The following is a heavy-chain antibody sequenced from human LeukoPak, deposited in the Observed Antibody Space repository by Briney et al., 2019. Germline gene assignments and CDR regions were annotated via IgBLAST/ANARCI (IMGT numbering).Heavy chain of an antibody. J-gene: IGHJ3*02. CDR3: ARLTTVTTHDAFDI. V-gene: IGHV3-48*01. CDR2: ISSSSSTI. Sequence: GGSLRLSCAASGFTFSSYSMNWVRQAPRKGLEWVSYISSSSSTIYYADSVKGRFTISRDNAKNSLYLQMNSLRAEDTAVYYCARLTTVTTHDAFDIWGQGTMVTVSS. CDR1: GFTFSSYS. D-gene: IGHD4-17*01.